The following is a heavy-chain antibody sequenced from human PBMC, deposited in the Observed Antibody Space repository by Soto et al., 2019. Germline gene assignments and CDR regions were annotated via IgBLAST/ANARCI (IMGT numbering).Heavy chain of an antibody. CDR3: ARDQYHSSSSGFGWFDP. Sequence: GGSLRLSCAASGFTFSSYAMHWVRQAPGKGLEWVAVISYDGSNKYYADSVKGRFTISRDNSKNTLYLQMNSLRAEDTAVYYCARDQYHSSSSGFGWFDPWGQGTLVTVSS. V-gene: IGHV3-30-3*01. CDR2: ISYDGSNK. J-gene: IGHJ5*02. D-gene: IGHD6-6*01. CDR1: GFTFSSYA.